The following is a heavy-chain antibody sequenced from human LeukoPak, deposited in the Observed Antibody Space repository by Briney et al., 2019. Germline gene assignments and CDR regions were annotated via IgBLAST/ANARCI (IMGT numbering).Heavy chain of an antibody. D-gene: IGHD2-2*01. Sequence: SETLSLTCTVSGGSISSGSYYWSWIRQPAGKGLEWIGRIYTSGSTNYNPSLRSRVTISVDTSKNQFSLKLSSVTAADTAVYYCAYCSSTSCSYWGQGTLVTVSS. V-gene: IGHV4-61*02. CDR2: IYTSGST. CDR3: AYCSSTSCSY. CDR1: GGSISSGSYY. J-gene: IGHJ4*02.